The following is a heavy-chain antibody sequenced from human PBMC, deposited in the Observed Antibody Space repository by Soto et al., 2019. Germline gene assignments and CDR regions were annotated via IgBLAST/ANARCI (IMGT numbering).Heavy chain of an antibody. D-gene: IGHD3-22*01. V-gene: IGHV3-53*01. CDR3: AREISHYYDSSGGGP. Sequence: EVQLVESGGGLIQPGGSPRLSCAASGFTVSSNYMSWVRQAPGKGLEWVSVIYSGGSTYYADSVKGRFTISRDNSKNTLYLQMNSLRAEDTAVYYCAREISHYYDSSGGGPWGQGTLVTVSS. J-gene: IGHJ5*02. CDR2: IYSGGST. CDR1: GFTVSSNY.